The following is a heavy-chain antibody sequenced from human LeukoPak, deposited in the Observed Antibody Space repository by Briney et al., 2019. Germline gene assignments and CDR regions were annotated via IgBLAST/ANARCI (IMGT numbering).Heavy chain of an antibody. D-gene: IGHD3-22*01. CDR1: GFTFSSYG. CDR3: ATQVISGYYPEKIDY. J-gene: IGHJ4*02. Sequence: GGSLRLSCAASGFTFSSYGMHWVRQAPGKELEWVAVISYDGSNKYYADSVKGRFTISRDNSKNTLYLQMNSLRAEDTAVYYCATQVISGYYPEKIDYWGQGTLVTVSS. V-gene: IGHV3-30*03. CDR2: ISYDGSNK.